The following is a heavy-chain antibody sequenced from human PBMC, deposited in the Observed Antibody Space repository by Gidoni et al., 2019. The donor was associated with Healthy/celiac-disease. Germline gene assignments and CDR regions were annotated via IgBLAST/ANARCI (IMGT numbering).Heavy chain of an antibody. J-gene: IGHJ4*02. V-gene: IGHV4-34*01. CDR2: INHSGST. Sequence: QVQLQQWGAGLLKPSETLSLTCAVYGGSFSGYYWSWIRQPPGKGLEWIGEINHSGSTNYNPSLKSRVTISVDTSKNQFSLKLSSVTAADTAVYYCARGDSSGWWYWGQGTLVTVSS. D-gene: IGHD6-19*01. CDR3: ARGDSSGWWY. CDR1: GGSFSGYY.